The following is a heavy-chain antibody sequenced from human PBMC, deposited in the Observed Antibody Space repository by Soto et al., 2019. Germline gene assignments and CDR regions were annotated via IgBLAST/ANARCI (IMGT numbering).Heavy chain of an antibody. J-gene: IGHJ6*02. D-gene: IGHD6-19*01. Sequence: ASVKVSCKASGYTFTSYGISWVRQAPGQGXEWMGWISAYNGNTNYAQKLQGRVTMTTDTSTSTAYMELRSLRSDDTAVYYCARDRLYSSGWYTIYYYYYGMDVWGQGPTVTVFS. CDR2: ISAYNGNT. V-gene: IGHV1-18*04. CDR1: GYTFTSYG. CDR3: ARDRLYSSGWYTIYYYYYGMDV.